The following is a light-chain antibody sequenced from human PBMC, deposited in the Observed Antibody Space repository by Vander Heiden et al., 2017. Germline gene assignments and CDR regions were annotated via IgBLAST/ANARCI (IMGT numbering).Light chain of an antibody. CDR3: MQALQAWS. Sequence: DIVMTQSPLSLPVTPGEPASIFCRSSQSLLHSNGYIYLDWYLQKPGQSPQILIYLSSNRAAGVPDRFSGSGSGTDFTLKSSRVEAEDVGVYYCMQALQAWSFGQGTKVEI. J-gene: IGKJ1*01. V-gene: IGKV2-28*01. CDR1: QSLLHSNGYIY. CDR2: LSS.